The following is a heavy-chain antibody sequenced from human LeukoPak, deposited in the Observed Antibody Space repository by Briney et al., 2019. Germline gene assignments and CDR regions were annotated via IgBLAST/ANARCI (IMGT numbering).Heavy chain of an antibody. CDR3: ARNPRGYCSSTSCYLGVYYFDY. V-gene: IGHV6-1*01. CDR2: TYYRSKWYN. J-gene: IGHJ4*02. Sequence: SQTLSLTCAISGDSVSSNSAAWNWIRQSPSRGLEWLGRTYYRSKWYNDYAVSVKSRITINPDTSKNQFSLQLNSVTPEDTAVYYCARNPRGYCSSTSCYLGVYYFDYWGQGTLVTVSS. CDR1: GDSVSSNSAA. D-gene: IGHD2-2*01.